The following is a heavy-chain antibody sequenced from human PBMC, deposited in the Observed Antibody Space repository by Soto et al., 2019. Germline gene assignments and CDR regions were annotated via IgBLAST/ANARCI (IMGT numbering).Heavy chain of an antibody. D-gene: IGHD4-17*01. CDR3: ASLDYGDYAAY. V-gene: IGHV3-53*04. CDR1: GFSVSINY. Sequence: EVQLVESGGALVQPGGSLRLSCAASGFSVSINYMSWVRQAPGKGLEWVAVIYTGGSTYYADSVKGRFTISRHKAKNTLYVHMNSLRAEDTAVYDCASLDYGDYAAYWGQGTLVTVSS. CDR2: IYTGGST. J-gene: IGHJ4*02.